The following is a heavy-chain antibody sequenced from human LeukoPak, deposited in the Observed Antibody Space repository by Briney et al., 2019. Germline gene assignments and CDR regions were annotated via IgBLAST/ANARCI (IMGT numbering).Heavy chain of an antibody. V-gene: IGHV3-33*08. Sequence: PGGSLRLSCSASGFTFNTYAMHWVRQAPGKGLEWVALIWYDGTNKYYVDSVKGRFTISRDNSKNTLYLQMNSLRADDTAVYYCARDRYGIRRDYFDYWGQGILVTVSS. CDR1: GFTFNTYA. CDR2: IWYDGTNK. CDR3: ARDRYGIRRDYFDY. D-gene: IGHD1-14*01. J-gene: IGHJ4*02.